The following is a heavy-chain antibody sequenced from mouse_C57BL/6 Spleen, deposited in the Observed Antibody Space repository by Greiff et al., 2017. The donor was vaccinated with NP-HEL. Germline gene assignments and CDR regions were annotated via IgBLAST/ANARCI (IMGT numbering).Heavy chain of an antibody. D-gene: IGHD2-3*01. J-gene: IGHJ2*01. CDR1: GYTFTDYY. V-gene: IGHV1-26*01. Sequence: VQLQQSGPELVKPGASVKISCKASGYTFTDYYMNWVKQSHGKSLEWIGDINPNNGGTSYNQKFKGKATLTVDKSSSTAYMELRSLTSEDSSVYYCARNDGYYGLDYWGQGTTLTVSS. CDR3: ARNDGYYGLDY. CDR2: INPNNGGT.